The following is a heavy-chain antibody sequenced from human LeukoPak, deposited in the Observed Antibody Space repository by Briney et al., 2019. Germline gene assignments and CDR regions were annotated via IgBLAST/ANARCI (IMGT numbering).Heavy chain of an antibody. CDR2: TSGSGGAT. D-gene: IGHD2-21*01. J-gene: IGHJ4*02. V-gene: IGHV3-23*01. CDR3: ARDRLVFCGGDCSDY. Sequence: GRSLRLSCAASGFTFSNYAMSWVRQATGKGLEWVSSTSGSGGATYYADSVKGRFTISRDNAKTSLYLQMNSLRAEDTAVYYCARDRLVFCGGDCSDYWGQGTLVTVSS. CDR1: GFTFSNYA.